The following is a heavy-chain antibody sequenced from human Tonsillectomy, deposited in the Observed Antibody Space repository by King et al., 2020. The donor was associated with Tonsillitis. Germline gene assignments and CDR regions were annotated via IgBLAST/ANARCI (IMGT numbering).Heavy chain of an antibody. CDR1: GGSFSDYY. CDR3: AREEDRYCSGGSCSTPWYMDV. Sequence: VQLQQWGAGLLKPSETLSLTCAVYGGSFSDYYWGWIRQPPGKGLEWIGEINHSGSTNYNPSLMSRVTISVDSSKNQFSLRLSSMTAADTAVYYCAREEDRYCSGGSCSTPWYMDVWGKGTTVTVSS. V-gene: IGHV4-34*01. J-gene: IGHJ6*03. CDR2: INHSGST. D-gene: IGHD2-15*01.